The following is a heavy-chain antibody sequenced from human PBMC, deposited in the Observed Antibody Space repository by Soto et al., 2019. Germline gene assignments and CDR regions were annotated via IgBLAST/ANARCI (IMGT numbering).Heavy chain of an antibody. J-gene: IGHJ4*02. V-gene: IGHV3-30-3*01. CDR3: ARADYGGDYFDY. D-gene: IGHD4-17*01. CDR2: ISYDGSNK. Sequence: QVQLVESGGGVVQPGRSLRLSCAASGFTFSSYAMHWVRQAPGKGLEWVAVISYDGSNKYYADSVKGRFTISRDNSKNTRYLQMNSLRAEDTAVYYCARADYGGDYFDYWGQGTLVTVSS. CDR1: GFTFSSYA.